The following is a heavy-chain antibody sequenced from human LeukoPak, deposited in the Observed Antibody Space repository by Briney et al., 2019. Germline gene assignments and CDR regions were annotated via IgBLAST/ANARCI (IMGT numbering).Heavy chain of an antibody. CDR3: ARDVGQWLVHDAFDI. J-gene: IGHJ3*02. CDR2: ISSTSTYI. V-gene: IGHV3-21*01. CDR1: EFTLSNYN. D-gene: IGHD6-19*01. Sequence: GGSLRLSCAASEFTLSNYNMNWVRQAPGKGLEWVSSISSTSTYIYYADSVKGRFTISRDNANNSLYLQMNSLRAEDTAVYYCARDVGQWLVHDAFDIWGQGTMVTVSS.